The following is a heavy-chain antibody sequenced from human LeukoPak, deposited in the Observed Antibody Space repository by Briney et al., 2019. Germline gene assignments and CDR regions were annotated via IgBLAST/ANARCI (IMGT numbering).Heavy chain of an antibody. Sequence: GGSLRLSCAASGFTFDDYAMHWVRQAPGKGLEWVSGISWNSGSIGHADSVKGRFTISRDNAKNSLYLQMNSLRAEDTALYYCAKDILGIAAAGNTFDYWGQGTLVTVSS. D-gene: IGHD6-13*01. V-gene: IGHV3-9*01. CDR3: AKDILGIAAAGNTFDY. CDR2: ISWNSGSI. CDR1: GFTFDDYA. J-gene: IGHJ4*02.